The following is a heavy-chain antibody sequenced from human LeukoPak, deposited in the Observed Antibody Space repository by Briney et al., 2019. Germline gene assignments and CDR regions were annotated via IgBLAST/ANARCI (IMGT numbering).Heavy chain of an antibody. J-gene: IGHJ4*02. CDR3: DRDDKTGRTPFLFSLPGY. Sequence: GSLRLSCAPSGFTLSSYGLFWVRYALGKGLEWVADICHRGQSLHYADSEKGRFTISRDNFRTTLYLQMISLSADDTAIYYCDRDDKTGRTPFLFSLPGYWGQGTLVTVSS. CDR2: ICHRGQSL. CDR1: GFTLSSYG. D-gene: IGHD1/OR15-1a*01. V-gene: IGHV3-23*01.